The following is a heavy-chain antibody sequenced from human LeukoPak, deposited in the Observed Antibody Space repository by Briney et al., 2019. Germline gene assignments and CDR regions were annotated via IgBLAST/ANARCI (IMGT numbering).Heavy chain of an antibody. D-gene: IGHD3-9*01. CDR1: GGSISSSSYY. CDR2: IYYSGST. Sequence: SETLSLTCTVSGGSISSSSYYWGWIRQPPGKGLEWIGSIYYSGSTYYNPSLKSRVTISVDTSKTQFSLKLSSVTAADTAVYYCAIHYDILTGHDDFDIWGQGTMVTVSS. J-gene: IGHJ3*02. CDR3: AIHYDILTGHDDFDI. V-gene: IGHV4-39*01.